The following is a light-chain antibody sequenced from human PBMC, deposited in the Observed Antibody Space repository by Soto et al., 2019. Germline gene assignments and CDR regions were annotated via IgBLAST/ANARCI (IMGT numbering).Light chain of an antibody. CDR1: KSVRPY. J-gene: IGKJ4*01. CDR2: DAS. Sequence: EIGLTHSPATRSCFPGERATLSYRPRKSVRPYLAWYQQKPGQAPRLLMYDASNRVAGIPGRFSGSGSGTDFTLTISSLEPEDFAVYYCQQRSNWPLTFGGGTKVDIK. V-gene: IGKV3-11*01. CDR3: QQRSNWPLT.